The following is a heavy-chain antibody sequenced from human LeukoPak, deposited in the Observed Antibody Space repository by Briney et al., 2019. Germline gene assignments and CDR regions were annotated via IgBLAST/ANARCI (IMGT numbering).Heavy chain of an antibody. CDR1: GYTFTSYG. CDR3: ARAMVRGVGSDY. D-gene: IGHD3-10*01. V-gene: IGHV1-18*01. Sequence: GASVKVSCKASGYTFTSYGISWVRQAPGQGLEWMGWISTYNDNINYAQNLQGRVTMTTDTSTSTAYMELRSLRSDDTAVYYCARAMVRGVGSDYWGQGTLVTVSS. J-gene: IGHJ4*02. CDR2: ISTYNDNI.